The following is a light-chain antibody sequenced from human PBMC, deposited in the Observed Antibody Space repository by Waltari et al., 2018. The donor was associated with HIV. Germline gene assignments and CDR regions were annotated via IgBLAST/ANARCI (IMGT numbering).Light chain of an antibody. CDR3: QSYDSSLSGSGV. CDR2: GNN. CDR1: SPNLGAHYD. Sequence: QSVLTQPPSVSGAPGQRVTISCTGRSPNLGAHYDLHWYQQLPGTAPKLLIYGNNNRPSGVPDRFSGSKSGTSASLAITGLQAEDEADYYCQSYDSSLSGSGVFGGGTKLTVL. V-gene: IGLV1-40*01. J-gene: IGLJ3*02.